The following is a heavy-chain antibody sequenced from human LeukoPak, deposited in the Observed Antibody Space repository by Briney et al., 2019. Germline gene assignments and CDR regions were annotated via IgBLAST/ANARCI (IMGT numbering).Heavy chain of an antibody. CDR3: ARRPPALGAFDI. CDR1: GGSISRSSYY. V-gene: IGHV4-39*01. CDR2: IYYSDSGKM. J-gene: IGHJ3*02. Sequence: PSETLSLTCTVSGGSISRSSYYWGWIRQPPGKGLQWIGSIYYSDSGKMYYNPSLKSRVTISADTSKNQFCLKVSSVTAADTAVYYCARRPPALGAFDIWGQGTMVSVSS.